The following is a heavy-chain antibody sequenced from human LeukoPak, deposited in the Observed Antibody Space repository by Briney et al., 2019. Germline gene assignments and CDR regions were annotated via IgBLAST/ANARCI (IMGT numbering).Heavy chain of an antibody. J-gene: IGHJ6*03. Sequence: SETLSLTCAVYGGSFSGYYWSWIRQPPGKGLEWIGEINHSGSTNYNPSLKSRVTISVDTSKNQFSLKLSSVTAADTAVYFCASDSSGYYYMDVWGKGTTVTVSS. CDR3: ASDSSGYYYMDV. CDR2: INHSGST. CDR1: GGSFSGYY. V-gene: IGHV4-34*01. D-gene: IGHD3-22*01.